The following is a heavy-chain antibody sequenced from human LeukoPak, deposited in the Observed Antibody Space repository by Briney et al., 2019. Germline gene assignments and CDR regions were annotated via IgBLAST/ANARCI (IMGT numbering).Heavy chain of an antibody. CDR3: ATDLNENYYYYGMDV. Sequence: ASVKVSCKASGYTFTSYYMHWVRQAPGQGLEWMGIINPSGGSTSYAQKFQGRVTMTEDTSTDTAYMELSSLRSEDTAVYYCATDLNENYYYYGMDVWGQGTTVTVSS. CDR2: INPSGGST. V-gene: IGHV1-46*01. J-gene: IGHJ6*02. CDR1: GYTFTSYY.